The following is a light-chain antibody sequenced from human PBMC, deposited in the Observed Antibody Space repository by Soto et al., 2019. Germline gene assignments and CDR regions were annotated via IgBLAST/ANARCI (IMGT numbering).Light chain of an antibody. Sequence: IVLTQSPATLSVSPGETATLSCRASENINTYLAWYQQKPGQAPKLLIYDASNRATGIPARFSASGSGTDFTLPIGSLEPEDFAVYYCQHRYNWPLTFGGGTKVDIK. CDR1: ENINTY. V-gene: IGKV3-11*01. J-gene: IGKJ4*01. CDR3: QHRYNWPLT. CDR2: DAS.